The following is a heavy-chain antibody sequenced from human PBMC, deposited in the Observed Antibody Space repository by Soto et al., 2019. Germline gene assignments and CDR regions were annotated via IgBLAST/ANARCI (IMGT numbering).Heavy chain of an antibody. V-gene: IGHV4-59*01. CDR1: GVSISSSY. D-gene: IGHD2-15*01. CDR3: ARDRAFCSGRSCYSPPDSYYNMGV. Sequence: QVQLQESGPGLVKPSETLSLTCTVSGVSISSSYWSCIRQPPGKGLAWIGYIYTSGSTHYNPYLTSRVTRSLDTSQTQVSLGLSSVTAADTAVYYCARDRAFCSGRSCYSPPDSYYNMGVWGKGTTVTVS. CDR2: IYTSGST. J-gene: IGHJ6*03.